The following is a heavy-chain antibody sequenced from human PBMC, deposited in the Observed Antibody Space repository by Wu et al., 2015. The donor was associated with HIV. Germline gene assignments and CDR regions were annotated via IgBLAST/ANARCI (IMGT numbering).Heavy chain of an antibody. J-gene: IGHJ6*02. CDR3: ARWAVAVTAHNYGMDV. CDR1: GGTFNNYA. V-gene: IGHV1-69*05. Sequence: QVQLVQSGAEVKQPGSSVQVSCKVSGGTFNNYAISWVRQVPGQGLEWMGGIIPLLSTANYAQSFQGRVTMTTDKSTSTAYMELRSLRSDDTAVYYCARWAVAVTAHNYGMDVWGQGTTVTVSS. CDR2: IIPLLSTA. D-gene: IGHD2-21*02.